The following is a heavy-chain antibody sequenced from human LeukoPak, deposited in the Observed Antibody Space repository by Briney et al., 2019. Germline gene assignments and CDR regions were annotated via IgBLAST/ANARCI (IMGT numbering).Heavy chain of an antibody. V-gene: IGHV4-31*03. D-gene: IGHD3-10*01. J-gene: IGHJ5*02. Sequence: PSETLSLTCTVSGGSISSAGYYWTWIRQHPGKGLEWIGYIYYSGSTYYGPSLKSRVTISLDTSKNQFSLNLSSVTAADTAVYYCAAYGLGSSRRFDPWGQGTLVTVSS. CDR1: GGSISSAGYY. CDR2: IYYSGST. CDR3: AAYGLGSSRRFDP.